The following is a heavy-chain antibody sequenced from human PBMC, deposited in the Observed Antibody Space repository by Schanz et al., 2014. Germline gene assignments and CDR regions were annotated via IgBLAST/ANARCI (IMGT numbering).Heavy chain of an antibody. J-gene: IGHJ2*01. Sequence: VQVVESGADVKKPGASVKVSCKASGYTFTGYYMHWVRQAPGQGLEWMGVTNPNGGAEFAQKFQGRISMTRDTSTTTFYMELSSLTSDDTAVYFCARDVGRPGHFWYFDLWGRGTLVTVSS. CDR1: GYTFTGYY. D-gene: IGHD1-1*01. CDR3: ARDVGRPGHFWYFDL. CDR2: TNPNGGA. V-gene: IGHV1-2*02.